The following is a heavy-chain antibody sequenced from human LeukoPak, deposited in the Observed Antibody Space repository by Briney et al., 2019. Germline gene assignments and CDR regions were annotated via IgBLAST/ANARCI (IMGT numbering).Heavy chain of an antibody. J-gene: IGHJ4*02. CDR2: IYYSGST. V-gene: IGHV4-59*01. Sequence: PSETLSLTCTVSGGSISSYYWSWIRQPPGKGLEWIGYIYYSGSTYYNPSLKSRVTISVDTSKNQFSLKLSSVTAADTAVYYCARDRGYYKDYWGQGTLVTVSS. CDR3: ARDRGYYKDY. D-gene: IGHD3-9*01. CDR1: GGSISSYY.